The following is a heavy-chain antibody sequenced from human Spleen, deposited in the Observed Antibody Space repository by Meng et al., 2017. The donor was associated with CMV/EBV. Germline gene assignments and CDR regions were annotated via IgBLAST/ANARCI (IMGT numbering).Heavy chain of an antibody. V-gene: IGHV3-30*02. CDR1: GFTFSSYG. D-gene: IGHD4-11*01. CDR2: IRYDGSTE. Sequence: GESLKISCAASGFTFSSYGMHWVRQAPGKGLEWVSIIRYDGSTEFYTDSVKGRFTISRDNSKNTLYLQMNSRRAEDTAVYYCAKDLQSGPDYWGQGTLVTVSS. J-gene: IGHJ4*02. CDR3: AKDLQSGPDY.